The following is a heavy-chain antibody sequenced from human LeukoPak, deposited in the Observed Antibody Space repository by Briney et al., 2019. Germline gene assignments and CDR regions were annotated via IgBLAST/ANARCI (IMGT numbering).Heavy chain of an antibody. D-gene: IGHD6-13*01. Sequence: PGGSLRLSCAASGFTVTNNYMTWVRQAPGKGLDWVSVIYSDGRTYYADSVKDRFIISRDNSKNTLYLQMNSLKPEDTALYYCAGNLYSSSWSDYWGRGTLVTVSS. V-gene: IGHV3-53*01. CDR3: AGNLYSSSWSDY. CDR1: GFTVTNNY. J-gene: IGHJ4*02. CDR2: IYSDGRT.